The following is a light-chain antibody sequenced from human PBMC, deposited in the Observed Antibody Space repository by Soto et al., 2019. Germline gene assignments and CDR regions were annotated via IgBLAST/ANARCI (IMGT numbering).Light chain of an antibody. Sequence: DIVMTQSPSTLSVYPGERATLSCRASQSVSSNLAWYQQKPGQAPRLLIYGASTRATGIPARFSGSGSGTEFTLTISSLQSEDFAAYYCQQYNNWPWGFGQGTKV. CDR3: QQYNNWPWG. J-gene: IGKJ1*01. CDR2: GAS. V-gene: IGKV3-15*01. CDR1: QSVSSN.